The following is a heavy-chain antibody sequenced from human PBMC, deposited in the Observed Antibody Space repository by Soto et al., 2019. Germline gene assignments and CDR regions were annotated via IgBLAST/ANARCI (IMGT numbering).Heavy chain of an antibody. Sequence: QVQLVQSGAEVKKPGSSVKVSCKASGGTFSSYAISWVRQAPGQGLEWMGGIIPISGTANYAQKFQGRVTISAEEATSTDYMELSRLRSEDTAVYYCARSEGSSTSLEIYYYYYYGMDVWGQGTTFTVSS. CDR2: IIPISGTA. D-gene: IGHD2-2*01. CDR3: ARSEGSSTSLEIYYYYYYGMDV. CDR1: GGTFSSYA. J-gene: IGHJ6*02. V-gene: IGHV1-69*01.